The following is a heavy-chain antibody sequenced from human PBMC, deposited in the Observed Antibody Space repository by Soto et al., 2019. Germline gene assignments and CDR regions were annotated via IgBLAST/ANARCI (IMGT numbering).Heavy chain of an antibody. CDR3: VRDQPPIAAAEYYFDY. J-gene: IGHJ4*02. V-gene: IGHV3-33*08. CDR2: IWYGGSNK. Sequence: GGSLRLSCAASGFTFSSYGMHWVRQAPGKGLEWVAVIWYGGSNKYYADAVKGRFTISRDNSKNTLYLQMNSLRAEDTAVYYCVRDQPPIAAAEYYFDYWGQGTLVTVSS. CDR1: GFTFSSYG. D-gene: IGHD6-13*01.